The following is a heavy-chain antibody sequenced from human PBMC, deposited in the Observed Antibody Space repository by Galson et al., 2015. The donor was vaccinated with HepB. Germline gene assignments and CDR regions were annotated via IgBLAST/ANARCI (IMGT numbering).Heavy chain of an antibody. CDR2: ISSSGSTI. J-gene: IGHJ6*02. Sequence: SLRLSCAASGFTFSDYYMSWIRQAPGKGLEWVSYISSSGSTIYYADSVKGRFTISRDNAKNSLYLQMNSLRAEDTAVYYCARRDIVVVVAATNYYYYGMDVWGQGTTVTVSS. CDR1: GFTFSDYY. CDR3: ARRDIVVVVAATNYYYYGMDV. D-gene: IGHD2-15*01. V-gene: IGHV3-11*01.